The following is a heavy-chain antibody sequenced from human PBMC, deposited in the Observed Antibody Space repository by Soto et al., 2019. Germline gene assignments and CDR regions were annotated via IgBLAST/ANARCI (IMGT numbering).Heavy chain of an antibody. Sequence: EAQIVESGGGLVQPGGSLRLSCAASGVTFSTFWMTWVRQAPGKGLDWVANINEAGSEKHYADSVKGRFTISRDNAEKSLYLQMNSLRAEDTAVYYCARGRGMGLWGQGTTVIVSS. CDR1: GVTFSTFW. CDR2: INEAGSEK. CDR3: ARGRGMGL. V-gene: IGHV3-7*03. J-gene: IGHJ6*02.